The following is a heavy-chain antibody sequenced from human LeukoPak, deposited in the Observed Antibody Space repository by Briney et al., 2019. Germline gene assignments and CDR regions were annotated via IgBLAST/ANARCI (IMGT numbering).Heavy chain of an antibody. J-gene: IGHJ4*02. V-gene: IGHV4-59*11. CDR3: ARAPFSYYYDSSGYYFDY. CDR1: GGSISSHY. D-gene: IGHD3-22*01. CDR2: IYYRGST. Sequence: SETLSLTCTVSGGSISSHYWSWIRQPPGKGLEWIGYIYYRGSTNYNPSLKSRVTISVDTSTNQSSLKLSSVPAADTAVYYCARAPFSYYYDSSGYYFDYWGQGTLVTVSS.